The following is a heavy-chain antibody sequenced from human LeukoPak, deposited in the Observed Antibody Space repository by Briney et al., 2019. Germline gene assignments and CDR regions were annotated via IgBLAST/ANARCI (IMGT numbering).Heavy chain of an antibody. Sequence: SETLSLTCTVSGGSISSYYWSWIRQPPGKGLEWIGYIYYSGSTNYNPSLKSRVTISVDTSKNQFSLKLSSVTAADTAVYYCARDLNRYGYYYGMDVCGQGTTVTVSS. V-gene: IGHV4-59*01. CDR2: IYYSGST. D-gene: IGHD1-14*01. CDR3: ARDLNRYGYYYGMDV. CDR1: GGSISSYY. J-gene: IGHJ6*02.